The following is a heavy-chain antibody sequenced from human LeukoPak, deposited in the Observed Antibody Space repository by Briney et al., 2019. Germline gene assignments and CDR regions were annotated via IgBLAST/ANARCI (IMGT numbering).Heavy chain of an antibody. V-gene: IGHV4-59*01. Sequence: SETPSLTCTVSGGSISSYYWSWIRQPPGKGLEWIGYIYYSGSTNYNPSLKSRVTISVYTSKNQFSLKLSSVTAADTAVYYCARLKYYYDSSGYRAEYFQHWGQGTLVTVSS. CDR3: ARLKYYYDSSGYRAEYFQH. J-gene: IGHJ1*01. D-gene: IGHD3-22*01. CDR1: GGSISSYY. CDR2: IYYSGST.